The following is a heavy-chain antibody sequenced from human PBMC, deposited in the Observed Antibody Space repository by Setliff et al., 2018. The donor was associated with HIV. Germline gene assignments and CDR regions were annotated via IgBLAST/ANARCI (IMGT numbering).Heavy chain of an antibody. CDR1: GYSFTSYH. D-gene: IGHD1-26*01. V-gene: IGHV1-46*03. J-gene: IGHJ3*01. CDR3: TRVRYGGTYDAFDV. CDR2: ILPTSGGT. Sequence: GPSVKVSCKASGYSFTSYHIHWVRQAPGQGLEWMGRILPTSGGTLYAQKFQDRISLIRDTSTKTVYMELSSLRPEDTAVYYCTRVRYGGTYDAFDVWGQGTMVTVSS.